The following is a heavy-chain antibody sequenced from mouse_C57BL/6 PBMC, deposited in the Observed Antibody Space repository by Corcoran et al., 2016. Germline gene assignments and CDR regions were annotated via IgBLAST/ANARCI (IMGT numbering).Heavy chain of an antibody. CDR1: GYTFTDYY. CDR2: INPYNGGT. CDR3: ARKMRAWFAY. V-gene: IGHV1-19*01. Sequence: EVQLHQSGPVLVKPGASVKMSCKASGYTFTDYYMNWVKQSHGKSLEWIGVINPYNGGTSYNQKFKGKATLTVDKSSSTAYMALNSLTSEDSAVYYCARKMRAWFAYWGQGTLVTVSA. J-gene: IGHJ3*01.